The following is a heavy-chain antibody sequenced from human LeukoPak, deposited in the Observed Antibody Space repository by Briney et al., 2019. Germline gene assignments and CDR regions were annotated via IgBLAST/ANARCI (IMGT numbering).Heavy chain of an antibody. CDR2: IYHSGST. CDR1: GGSISSGSYC. J-gene: IGHJ5*02. D-gene: IGHD3-10*01. V-gene: IGHV4-30-2*01. Sequence: PSQTLSLTCAVSGGSISSGSYCWSWIRQPPGKGLEWIGYIYHSGSTYYNPSLKSRVTISVDTSKNQFSLKLSSVTAADTAVYYCAREGTMVRGAPYWFDPWGQGTLVTVSS. CDR3: AREGTMVRGAPYWFDP.